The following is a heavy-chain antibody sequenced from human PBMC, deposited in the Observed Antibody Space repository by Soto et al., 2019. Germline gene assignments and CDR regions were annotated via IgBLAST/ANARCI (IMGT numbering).Heavy chain of an antibody. Sequence: PGGSLRLSCAASGFTFRSYVMTWVRQAPGMGLEWVSLISGSGDSTYYADSVKGRFTISRDNSKNTVYLQMNSLRAEDTAAYYYDSSGYPHFDYWGQGTLVTVSS. V-gene: IGHV3-23*01. D-gene: IGHD3-22*01. CDR3: DSSGYPHFDY. J-gene: IGHJ4*02. CDR1: GFTFRSYV. CDR2: ISGSGDST.